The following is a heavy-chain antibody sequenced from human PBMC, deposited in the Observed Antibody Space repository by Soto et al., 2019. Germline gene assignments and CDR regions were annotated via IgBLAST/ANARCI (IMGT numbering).Heavy chain of an antibody. CDR2: IYYSGST. D-gene: IGHD2-2*01. J-gene: IGHJ5*02. CDR3: ARGRNWLGYCSSTSCLNWFDP. CDR1: GGSISSGGYY. Sequence: SETLSLTCTVSGGSISSGGYYWSWIRQHPGKGLEWIGYIYYSGSTYYNPSLKSRVTISVDTSKNQFSLKLSSVTAADTAVYYCARGRNWLGYCSSTSCLNWFDPWRQGTLVTVSS. V-gene: IGHV4-31*03.